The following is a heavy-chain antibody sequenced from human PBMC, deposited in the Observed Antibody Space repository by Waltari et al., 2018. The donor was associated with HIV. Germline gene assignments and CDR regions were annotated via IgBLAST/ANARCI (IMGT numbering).Heavy chain of an antibody. V-gene: IGHV4-31*03. CDR2: IYYSGST. Sequence: QVQLQESGPGLVKPSQTLSLTCTVSGGSISSGGYYWSWIRQHPGKGLEWIGYIYYSGSTYYNPSLKSRVTISVDTSKNQFSLKLSSVTAADTAVYFCARDRKFGPPSYYGDYSYYYYGMDVWGQGTTVTVSS. D-gene: IGHD4-17*01. J-gene: IGHJ6*02. CDR3: ARDRKFGPPSYYGDYSYYYYGMDV. CDR1: GGSISSGGYY.